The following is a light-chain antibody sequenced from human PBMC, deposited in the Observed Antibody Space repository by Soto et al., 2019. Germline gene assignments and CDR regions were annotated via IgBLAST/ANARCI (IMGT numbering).Light chain of an antibody. V-gene: IGKV1-27*01. CDR3: QKYNSAPRT. Sequence: DIQITQSPSSLSASVGDRVTITCRASQDINTYLAWYQQKAGKVPKLLIYSASTLQSGVPSRFRGSGSGTDFTLTITSLQPEDVATYYCQKYNSAPRTFGQGTKVDIK. J-gene: IGKJ1*01. CDR1: QDINTY. CDR2: SAS.